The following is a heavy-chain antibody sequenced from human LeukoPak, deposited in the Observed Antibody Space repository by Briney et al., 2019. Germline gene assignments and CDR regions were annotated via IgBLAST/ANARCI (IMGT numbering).Heavy chain of an antibody. V-gene: IGHV4-59*08. Sequence: SETLSLTCTVSGGSISVYYWSWIRQPPGKGLEWIGYIYYSGSTNYNPSLQSRVTISIDTSKNQFSLNLSSVTAADTAVYYCARRVIMSATGVPDTWLDPWGQGILVTVSS. J-gene: IGHJ5*02. CDR3: ARRVIMSATGVPDTWLDP. CDR2: IYYSGST. D-gene: IGHD2-8*02. CDR1: GGSISVYY.